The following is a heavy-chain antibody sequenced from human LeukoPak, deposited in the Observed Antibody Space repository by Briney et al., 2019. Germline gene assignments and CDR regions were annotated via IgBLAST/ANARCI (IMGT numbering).Heavy chain of an antibody. CDR2: IYYSGST. Sequence: PSETLSLTCTVSGGSISSYYWSWIRQPPGKGLEWIGYIYYSGSTNYNPSLKSRVTISVDTSKNQFSLKLSSVTAADTAVYYCARATDWDYDILTGHKGWFDPWGQGTLVTVSS. D-gene: IGHD3-9*01. CDR1: GGSISSYY. CDR3: ARATDWDYDILTGHKGWFDP. V-gene: IGHV4-59*01. J-gene: IGHJ5*02.